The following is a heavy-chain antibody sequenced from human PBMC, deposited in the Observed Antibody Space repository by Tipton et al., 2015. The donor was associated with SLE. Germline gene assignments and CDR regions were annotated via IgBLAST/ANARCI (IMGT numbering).Heavy chain of an antibody. Sequence: LSLSCAASGFTFSSYAMSWVRQAPGKGLEWVSAISGSGGSTYYADSVKGRFAISRDNSKNTLYLQMNSLRAEDTAVYYCAKDTFYGDYDYWGQGTLVTVSS. CDR1: GFTFSSYA. V-gene: IGHV3-23*01. CDR2: ISGSGGST. J-gene: IGHJ4*02. CDR3: AKDTFYGDYDY. D-gene: IGHD4-17*01.